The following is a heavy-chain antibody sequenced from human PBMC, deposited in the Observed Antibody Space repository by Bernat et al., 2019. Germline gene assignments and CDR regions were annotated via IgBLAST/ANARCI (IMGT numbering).Heavy chain of an antibody. CDR3: AGDDTAMAPYYFDY. V-gene: IGHV3-21*01. CDR1: GFTFSSFS. Sequence: EVQLVESGGGLVKPGGSLRLSCAASGFTFSSFSMNWVRQAPGKGLEWVSSISSSSSYIYYADSVKGRFTISRDNAKNSLYLQMNSLRAEDTAVYYCAGDDTAMAPYYFDYWGQGTLVTVSS. D-gene: IGHD5-18*01. CDR2: ISSSSSYI. J-gene: IGHJ4*02.